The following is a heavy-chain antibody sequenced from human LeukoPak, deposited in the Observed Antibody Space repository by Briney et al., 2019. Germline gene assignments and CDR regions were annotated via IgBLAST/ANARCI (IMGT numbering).Heavy chain of an antibody. CDR1: GFTFDDYA. CDR2: ISWNSGSI. Sequence: QPGRSLRLSCAASGFTFDDYAMHWVRQAPGKGLEWVSGISWNSGSIGYADSVKGRFTISRDNAKNTLYLQMNSLRAEDTAVYYCARGSGGRWLRFSPSFDPWGQGALVTVSS. D-gene: IGHD5-12*01. CDR3: ARGSGGRWLRFSPSFDP. V-gene: IGHV3-9*01. J-gene: IGHJ5*02.